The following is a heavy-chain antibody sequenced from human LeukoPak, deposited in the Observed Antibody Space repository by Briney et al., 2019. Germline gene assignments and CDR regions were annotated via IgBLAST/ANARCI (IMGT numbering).Heavy chain of an antibody. CDR2: IYHSGST. D-gene: IGHD5-12*01. Sequence: SETLSLTCTVSGYSISSGYYWGWIRQPPGQGLEWIGSIYHSGSTYYNPSLKSRVTISVDTSKNQFSLKLSSVTAADTAVYYCARRYSGYDFVNWFDPWGQGTLVTVSS. CDR1: GYSISSGYY. V-gene: IGHV4-38-2*02. CDR3: ARRYSGYDFVNWFDP. J-gene: IGHJ5*02.